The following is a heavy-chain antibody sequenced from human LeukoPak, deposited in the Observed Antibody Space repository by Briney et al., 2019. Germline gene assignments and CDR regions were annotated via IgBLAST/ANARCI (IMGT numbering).Heavy chain of an antibody. D-gene: IGHD5-12*01. CDR3: ARVHSGYDSAWFDP. V-gene: IGHV4-4*07. CDR1: GGSIISYY. J-gene: IGHJ5*02. CDR2: IYTSGST. Sequence: SETLSLTCTASGGSIISYYWSWIRQPAGKGLECIGRIYTSGSTNYNPSLKSRVTMSVATSKNQFSLKLSSVTAAGTAVYYRARVHSGYDSAWFDPWGQGPLVTVSS.